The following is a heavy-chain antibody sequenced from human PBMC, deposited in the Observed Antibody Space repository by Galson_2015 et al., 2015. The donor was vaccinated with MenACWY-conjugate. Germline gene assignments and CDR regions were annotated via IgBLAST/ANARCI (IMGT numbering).Heavy chain of an antibody. J-gene: IGHJ4*02. CDR2: ICSGSTT. V-gene: IGHV3-66*01. D-gene: IGHD2-2*01. Sequence: SLRLSCAASGFTVSTSCMSWVRQAPGEGLEWVSIICSGSTTKYADSVKGRFTISRDNAKNTLSLQMNSLRVEDTALYYCATYCSSPSCYAKGAYWGQGTLVTVSS. CDR1: GFTVSTSC. CDR3: ATYCSSPSCYAKGAY.